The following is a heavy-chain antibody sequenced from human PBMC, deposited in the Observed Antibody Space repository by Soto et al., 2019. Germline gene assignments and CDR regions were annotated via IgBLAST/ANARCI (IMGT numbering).Heavy chain of an antibody. CDR2: INHSGST. V-gene: IGHV4-34*01. Sequence: SETLSLTCADYGGPFSGYYWSWIRQPPGKGLEWIGEINHSGSTNYNPSLKSRVTISVDTSKNQFSLKLSSVTAADTAVYYCARGHRNYYDSSGYYTKNLYYFDYWGQGTLVTVSS. J-gene: IGHJ4*02. CDR1: GGPFSGYY. CDR3: ARGHRNYYDSSGYYTKNLYYFDY. D-gene: IGHD3-22*01.